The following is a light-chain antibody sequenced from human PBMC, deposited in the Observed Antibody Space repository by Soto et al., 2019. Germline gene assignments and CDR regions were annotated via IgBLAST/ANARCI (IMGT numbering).Light chain of an antibody. Sequence: QSALTQPASVSGSPGQPITISCTGTSSDVGAYNYVSWYQQHPGKAPKLMIYEVSNRPSGVSHRFSGSKSDNTASLTISGLQTDDEADYYCSSYTSSRTLVFGTGTKGTVL. J-gene: IGLJ1*01. CDR3: SSYTSSRTLV. CDR2: EVS. CDR1: SSDVGAYNY. V-gene: IGLV2-14*01.